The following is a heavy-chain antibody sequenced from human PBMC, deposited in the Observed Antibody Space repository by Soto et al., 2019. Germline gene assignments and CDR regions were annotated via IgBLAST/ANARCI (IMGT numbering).Heavy chain of an antibody. D-gene: IGHD3-16*01. Sequence: QVQLQESGPGLVKPSETLSLTCAVSGESVSNDNYYWSWIRQPPGKGLEWIGYIYYSGTTNYNSYLKSRLSLSVDMSKNQFSLKLASVTAADTAVYFCARSQRGRTAFTFDYWGQGALVTVSS. V-gene: IGHV4-61*01. J-gene: IGHJ4*02. CDR1: GESVSNDNYY. CDR3: ARSQRGRTAFTFDY. CDR2: IYYSGTT.